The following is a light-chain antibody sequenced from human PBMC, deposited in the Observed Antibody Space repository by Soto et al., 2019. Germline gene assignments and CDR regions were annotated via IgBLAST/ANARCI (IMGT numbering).Light chain of an antibody. CDR3: QAWDSSTVV. Sequence: SYELTQPPSVSVSPGQTASITCSGDKLGNKYACWYQQKPGQSPVLVIYQDIKRPSGIPERFSGSNSGNTATLTISGTQAMDEADYYCQAWDSSTVVFGGGTKLT. CDR2: QDI. J-gene: IGLJ2*01. CDR1: KLGNKY. V-gene: IGLV3-1*01.